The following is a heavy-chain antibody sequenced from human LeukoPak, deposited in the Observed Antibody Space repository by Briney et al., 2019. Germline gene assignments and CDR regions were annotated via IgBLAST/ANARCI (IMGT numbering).Heavy chain of an antibody. CDR3: AGRRTVVVLH. CDR1: GGSFSGYY. V-gene: IGHV4-34*01. J-gene: IGHJ4*02. CDR2: INHSGST. D-gene: IGHD3-22*01. Sequence: SETLSLTCAVYGGSFSGYYWSWIRQPPGKGLEWIGGINHSGSTNYNPSLKSRVTISVDTSKNQFSLKLSSVTAADTAVYYCAGRRTVVVLHWGQGTLVTVSS.